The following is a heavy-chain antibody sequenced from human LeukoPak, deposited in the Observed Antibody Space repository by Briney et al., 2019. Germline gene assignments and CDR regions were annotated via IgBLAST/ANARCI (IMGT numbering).Heavy chain of an antibody. J-gene: IGHJ4*02. CDR1: GGSISSSSYY. D-gene: IGHD3/OR15-3a*01. CDR3: ARQTGSGLFILP. V-gene: IGHV4-39*01. CDR2: IYYSGST. Sequence: PSETLSLTCTVSGGSISSSSYYWGWLRQPPGKGLEWIGSIYYSGSTYYNPSLKSRVTISVDTSKNQFSLKLSSVTAADTAVYYCARQTGSGLFILPGGQGTLVTVSS.